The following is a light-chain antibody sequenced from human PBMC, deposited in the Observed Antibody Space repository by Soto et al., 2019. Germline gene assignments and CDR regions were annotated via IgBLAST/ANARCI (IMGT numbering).Light chain of an antibody. CDR2: DIS. CDR3: LVSHSGAVL. V-gene: IGLV7-46*01. Sequence: QAVVSKEPPLPVSPGGQGTFPVASRPGAVTSGHYPYWFQQKPGQAPRTLIYDISNKHSWTPARFSGSLIGGKAALTLSGAQAEDEADYYCLVSHSGAVLFGGGTKLTVL. CDR1: PGAVTSGHY. J-gene: IGLJ2*01.